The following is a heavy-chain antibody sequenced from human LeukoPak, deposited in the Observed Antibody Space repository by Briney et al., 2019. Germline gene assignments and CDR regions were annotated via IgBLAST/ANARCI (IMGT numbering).Heavy chain of an antibody. Sequence: GESLKISCKGSGYSFTSYWIGWVRQMPGKGLEWMGIIYPGDSDTRYSPSFQGQVTISAHKSISTAYLQWSSLKASDTAMYYCARVSSSGRGPYYYYYMDVWGKGTTVTVSS. CDR3: ARVSSSGRGPYYYYYMDV. CDR2: IYPGDSDT. V-gene: IGHV5-51*01. D-gene: IGHD6-6*01. CDR1: GYSFTSYW. J-gene: IGHJ6*03.